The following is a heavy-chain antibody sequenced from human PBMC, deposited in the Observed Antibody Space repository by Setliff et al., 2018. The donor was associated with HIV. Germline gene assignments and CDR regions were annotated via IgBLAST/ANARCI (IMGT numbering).Heavy chain of an antibody. D-gene: IGHD3-10*01. CDR2: MNHSGST. Sequence: SETLSLTCAVYGGSFSGYYWSWIRQPPGKGLEWIGEMNHSGSTNYNPSLKSRVTISVDTSKNQFSLKVSSVTAAGTAVYYCARVSITYWFDPWGQGTLVTVSS. V-gene: IGHV4-34*01. CDR3: ARVSITYWFDP. CDR1: GGSFSGYY. J-gene: IGHJ5*02.